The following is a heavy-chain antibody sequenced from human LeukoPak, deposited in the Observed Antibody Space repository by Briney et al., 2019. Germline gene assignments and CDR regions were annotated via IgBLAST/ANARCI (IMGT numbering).Heavy chain of an antibody. CDR1: GYTFTDHY. V-gene: IGHV1-2*02. D-gene: IGHD1/OR15-1a*01. J-gene: IGHJ4*02. Sequence: ASVKVSCKASGYTFTDHYIHWVRQAPGQGLEWMGWIKPNNGVTDSVQKFQGRVTMTRDTSISTAYMELTTLRSDDTAVYYCARGGTIVPANSRGNDYWGQGTLVTVSS. CDR3: ARGGTIVPANSRGNDY. CDR2: IKPNNGVT.